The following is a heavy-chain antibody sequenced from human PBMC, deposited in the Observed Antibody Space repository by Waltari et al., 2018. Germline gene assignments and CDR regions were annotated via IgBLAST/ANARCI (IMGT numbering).Heavy chain of an antibody. CDR2: IYHSGST. Sequence: QVQLQESGPGLVKPSETLSLTCAVSGYSISSGYYWGWIRQPPGKGLEWIGSIYHSGSTHYHPSLKSRVTISVDTSKNQFSLKLSSVTAADTAVYYCARIKGREVYFDYWGQGTLVTVSS. CDR1: GYSISSGYY. J-gene: IGHJ4*02. CDR3: ARIKGREVYFDY. D-gene: IGHD1-26*01. V-gene: IGHV4-38-2*01.